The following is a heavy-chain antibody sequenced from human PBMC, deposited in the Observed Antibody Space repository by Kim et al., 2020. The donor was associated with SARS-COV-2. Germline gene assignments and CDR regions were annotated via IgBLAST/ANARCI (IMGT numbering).Heavy chain of an antibody. CDR2: IYYSGST. Sequence: SETLSLTCTVSGGSISSSSYYWGWIRQPPGKGLEWIGSIYYSGSTYYNPSLKSRVTISVDTSKNQFSLKLSSVTAADTAVYYCARLPTRLAAAVWENYYYGMDVWGQGTTVTVSS. V-gene: IGHV4-39*01. CDR3: ARLPTRLAAAVWENYYYGMDV. D-gene: IGHD6-13*01. J-gene: IGHJ6*02. CDR1: GGSISSSSYY.